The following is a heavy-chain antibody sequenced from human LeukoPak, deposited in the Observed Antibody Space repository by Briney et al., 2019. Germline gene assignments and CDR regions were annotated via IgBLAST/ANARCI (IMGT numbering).Heavy chain of an antibody. Sequence: SVKVSCKASGGTFSGYAISWVRQAPGQGLEWMGGIIPIFGTANYAQKFQGRVTITADKSTSTAYMELSSLRSEDTAVYYCAREKDGSGSYYGFDYWGQGTLVTVSS. CDR1: GGTFSGYA. J-gene: IGHJ4*02. V-gene: IGHV1-69*06. CDR3: AREKDGSGSYYGFDY. CDR2: IIPIFGTA. D-gene: IGHD3-10*01.